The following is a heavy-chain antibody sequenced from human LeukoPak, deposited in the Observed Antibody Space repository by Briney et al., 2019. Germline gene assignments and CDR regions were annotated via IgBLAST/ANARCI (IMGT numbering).Heavy chain of an antibody. V-gene: IGHV3-48*01. D-gene: IGHD3-22*01. CDR3: ARTYDHTGSHYYYYMDV. CDR2: INSGSDTI. J-gene: IGHJ6*03. CDR1: GFSFNSYT. Sequence: GGSLRLSCAASGFSFNSYTTNWVRQAPGQGLEWVSFINSGSDTIYYADSVKGRFTISRDNAKNSLSLQMNSLSAEDTAVYFCARTYDHTGSHYYYYMDVWGKGTTVTVSS.